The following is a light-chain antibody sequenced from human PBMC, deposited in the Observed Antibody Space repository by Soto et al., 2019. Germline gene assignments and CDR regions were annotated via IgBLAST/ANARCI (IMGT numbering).Light chain of an antibody. CDR2: STS. CDR3: QQANSFLFT. V-gene: IGKV1-12*01. CDR1: QDIGTW. J-gene: IGKJ4*01. Sequence: IQMTQSPSSVSTSVGERVTITCRASQDIGTWLAWFQQKPGKAPQLLISSTSSLQSGVPSRFSGSGSGTEFTLTISGLQPEDFATYYCQQANSFLFTFGGGTKVVIK.